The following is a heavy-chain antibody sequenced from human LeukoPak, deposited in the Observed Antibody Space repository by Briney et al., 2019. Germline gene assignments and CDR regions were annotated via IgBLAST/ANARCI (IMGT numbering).Heavy chain of an antibody. J-gene: IGHJ4*02. D-gene: IGHD3-10*01. CDR3: VAMIREVGY. CDR2: ISGSGGTT. V-gene: IGHV3-23*01. CDR1: GFTFSSYV. Sequence: GGSLRLSCVASGFTFSSYVMSWVRQAPGKGLEWVSGISGSGGTTFYADSVKGRFTISRDNSKSTLYVQMNSLKTEDTAVYYCVAMIREVGYWGQGTLVTVSS.